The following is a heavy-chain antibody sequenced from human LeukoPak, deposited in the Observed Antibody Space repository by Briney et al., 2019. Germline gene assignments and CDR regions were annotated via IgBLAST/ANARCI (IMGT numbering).Heavy chain of an antibody. D-gene: IGHD3-22*01. Sequence: EASVKVSCKASGHTFTACYMFWVRQAPGQGLEWMGWINPNSGGTNFAPNFQGRVTMTRDTSISTAYMELSGLTSDDTAVYFCATYYSDTSARDWGQGTLVTVSS. CDR2: INPNSGGT. CDR3: ATYYSDTSARD. CDR1: GHTFTACY. V-gene: IGHV1-2*02. J-gene: IGHJ4*02.